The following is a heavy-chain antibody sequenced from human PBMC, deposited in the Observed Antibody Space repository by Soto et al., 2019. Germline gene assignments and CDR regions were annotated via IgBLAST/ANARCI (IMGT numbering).Heavy chain of an antibody. Sequence: EVQILQSGGGLEQPGGSLRLSCAASGFTFSNYATSWIRQAPGKGLEWVSTIRETGNTYYADSVRGRFATSRDNSENTLYLQMSSLRAEDTAVYYCAKQQMGVIRALDYWGQGTLVTVSS. CDR2: IRETGNT. J-gene: IGHJ4*02. V-gene: IGHV3-23*01. CDR1: GFTFSNYA. CDR3: AKQQMGVIRALDY. D-gene: IGHD1-26*01.